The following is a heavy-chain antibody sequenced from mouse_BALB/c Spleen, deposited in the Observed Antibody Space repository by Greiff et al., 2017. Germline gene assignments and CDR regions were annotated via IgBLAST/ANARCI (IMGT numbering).Heavy chain of an antibody. D-gene: IGHD1-1*01. J-gene: IGHJ4*01. CDR1: GFSLTGYG. CDR2: IWGDGST. Sequence: VKLVESGPGLVAPSQSLSITCTVSGFSLTGYGVNWVRQPPGKGLEWLGMIWGDGSTDYNSALKSRLSISKDNSKSQVFLKMNSLQTDDTARYYCARDPDYGSSNYAMDYWGQGTSVTVSS. V-gene: IGHV2-6-7*01. CDR3: ARDPDYGSSNYAMDY.